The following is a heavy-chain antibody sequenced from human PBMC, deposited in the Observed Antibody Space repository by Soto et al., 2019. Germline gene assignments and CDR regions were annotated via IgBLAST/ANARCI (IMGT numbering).Heavy chain of an antibody. J-gene: IGHJ6*02. CDR1: GFTFSSYG. D-gene: IGHD6-13*01. CDR3: ARDYSSSWTWGQYYYYYYGMDV. CDR2: IWYDGSNK. Sequence: GGSLRLSCAASGFTFSSYGMHWVRQAPGKGLEWVAVIWYDGSNKYYADSVKGRFTISRDNSKNTLYLQMNSLRAEDTAVYYCARDYSSSWTWGQYYYYYYGMDVWGQGTTVTVSS. V-gene: IGHV3-33*01.